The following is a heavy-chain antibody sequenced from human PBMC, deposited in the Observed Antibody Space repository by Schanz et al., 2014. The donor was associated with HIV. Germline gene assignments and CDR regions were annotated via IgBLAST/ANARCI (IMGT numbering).Heavy chain of an antibody. D-gene: IGHD3-10*01. V-gene: IGHV1-8*01. J-gene: IGHJ3*02. CDR3: SRVRGVIITDDAFDI. Sequence: QVQLVQSGAEVKKPGASVKVSCKASGYTFSNFDINWVRQATGQGLEWMGWMNPNSGNTGYAQKFRGRVTMTRNTSTGTAYMELSSLRSDDTAVYYGSRVRGVIITDDAFDIWGQGTMVTVSS. CDR1: GYTFSNFD. CDR2: MNPNSGNT.